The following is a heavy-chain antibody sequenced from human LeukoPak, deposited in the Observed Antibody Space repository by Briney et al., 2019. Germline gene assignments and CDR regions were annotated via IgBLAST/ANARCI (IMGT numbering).Heavy chain of an antibody. CDR3: AKRLGITIGYFDY. V-gene: IGHV3-23*01. Sequence: GSLRLSCAASGFTFSSYAMSWVRQAPGKGLEWVSAISGSGGSTYYADSVKGRFTISRDNSKNTLYLQMNSLRAENTAVYYCAKRLGITIGYFDYWGQGTLVTVSS. CDR2: ISGSGGST. D-gene: IGHD3-10*01. CDR1: GFTFSSYA. J-gene: IGHJ4*02.